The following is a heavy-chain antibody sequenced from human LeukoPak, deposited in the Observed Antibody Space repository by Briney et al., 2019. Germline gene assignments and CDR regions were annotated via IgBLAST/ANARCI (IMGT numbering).Heavy chain of an antibody. CDR2: INHSGST. CDR1: GGSFSGYY. CDR3: ARGASYYAPFDY. J-gene: IGHJ4*02. Sequence: SETLSLTCAVYGGSFSGYYWSWIRQPPGKGLEWIGEINHSGSTNYNPSLKSPVTISVDTSKNQFSLKLSSVTAADTAVYCCARGASYYAPFDYWGQGTLVTVSS. V-gene: IGHV4-34*01. D-gene: IGHD3-10*01.